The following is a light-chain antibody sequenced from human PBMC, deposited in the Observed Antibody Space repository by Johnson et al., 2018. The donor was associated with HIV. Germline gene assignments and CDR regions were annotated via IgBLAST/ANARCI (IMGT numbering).Light chain of an antibody. CDR3: GAWDSSLSAHFV. Sequence: QSVLTQPPSVSAAPGQKVTISCSGSTSNIGNNYVSWYQQLPGTAPKLLIYEKNKRPSGIPDRFSASKSGTSATLVITGLQTGDEADYYCGAWDSSLSAHFVVGTGTTVTVL. CDR1: TSNIGNNY. V-gene: IGLV1-51*02. J-gene: IGLJ1*01. CDR2: EKN.